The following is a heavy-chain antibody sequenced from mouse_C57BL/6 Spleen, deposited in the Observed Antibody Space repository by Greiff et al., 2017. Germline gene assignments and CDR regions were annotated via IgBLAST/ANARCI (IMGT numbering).Heavy chain of an antibody. D-gene: IGHD1-1*01. V-gene: IGHV2-9-1*01. J-gene: IGHJ1*03. CDR2: IWTGGGT. CDR3: ARNHGSSYGYFDV. Sequence: VQLKESGPGLVAPSQSLSITCTVSGFSLTSYAISWVRQPPGKGLEWLGVIWTGGGTNYNSALKSRLNLSNDNSKSQVFLKMNSLQTYDTARYYCARNHGSSYGYFDVWGTGTTDTVSS. CDR1: GFSLTSYA.